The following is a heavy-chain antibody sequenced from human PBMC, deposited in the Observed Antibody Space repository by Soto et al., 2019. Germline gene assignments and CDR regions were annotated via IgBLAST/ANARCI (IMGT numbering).Heavy chain of an antibody. CDR2: ISFDGSNK. Sequence: QVHLVESGGGVVHPGRSLRLSCAASGFTFSDYAIHWVRQAPGKGLEWVAVISFDGSNKYFADSVKGRFTISRDNSKDTLYLQTSSLRAEDTALYYCARESFITMVRGGHFYFYGMDVWGQGTTVIVSS. CDR1: GFTFSDYA. CDR3: ARESFITMVRGGHFYFYGMDV. J-gene: IGHJ6*02. V-gene: IGHV3-30-3*01. D-gene: IGHD3-10*01.